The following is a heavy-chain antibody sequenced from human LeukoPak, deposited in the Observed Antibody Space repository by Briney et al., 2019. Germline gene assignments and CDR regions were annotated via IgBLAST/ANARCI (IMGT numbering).Heavy chain of an antibody. CDR3: ARARITMVRGVIIIYYYYYMDV. Sequence: PGGSLRLSCAASGFTFSNYWMSWVRQAPGKGLEWMANINQDGSEKYYLDSVKGRLHISRANAKTSLYLQMNSLRAEDTAVYYCARARITMVRGVIIIYYYYYMDVWGKGTTVTISS. D-gene: IGHD3-10*01. J-gene: IGHJ6*03. CDR1: GFTFSNYW. V-gene: IGHV3-7*01. CDR2: INQDGSEK.